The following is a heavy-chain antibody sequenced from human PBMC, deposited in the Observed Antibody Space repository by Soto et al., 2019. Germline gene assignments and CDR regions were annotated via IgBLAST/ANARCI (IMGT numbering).Heavy chain of an antibody. J-gene: IGHJ4*02. CDR3: ARGWYYFDF. V-gene: IGHV4-38-2*01. Sequence: PSETLSLTCDVSLKPTTGGYYWGWLRQSPGKGLEWIGSIYYGGTTYYNPSLMSRLAISIDPSTNQFSLRLSSVTAADTALYYCARGWYYFDFWGQGTLVP. CDR1: LKPTTGGYY. D-gene: IGHD2-15*01. CDR2: IYYGGTT.